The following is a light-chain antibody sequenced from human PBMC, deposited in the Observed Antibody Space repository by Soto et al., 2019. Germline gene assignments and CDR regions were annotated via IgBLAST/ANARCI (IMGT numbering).Light chain of an antibody. J-gene: IGLJ2*01. Sequence: QSALTQPASVSGSPGQSITISCTGTSSDVGLYNYVSWYQQHSGKAPKLMIYDVSNRPSGVSNRFSGSKSGNTASLTISGLQAEDEADYYCSSDTTSSTLAFGGGTQLTVL. V-gene: IGLV2-14*03. CDR1: SSDVGLYNY. CDR3: SSDTTSSTLA. CDR2: DVS.